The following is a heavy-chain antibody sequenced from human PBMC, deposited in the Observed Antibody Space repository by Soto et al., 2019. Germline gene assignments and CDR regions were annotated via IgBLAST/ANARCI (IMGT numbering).Heavy chain of an antibody. Sequence: QVQLVQSGAEVKKTGASVKLSCQASGFAFSTYYFHWVRQAPGQGLEWMGYISGYNGNTKYAEMFQDRLTISSDAAATTLDMELYGLISEDRALDFCAGDPFVEFSSIDFWGQGALGSVAA. CDR3: AGDPFVEFSSIDF. CDR2: ISGYNGNT. V-gene: IGHV1-3*01. D-gene: IGHD2-21*01. CDR1: GFAFSTYY. J-gene: IGHJ4*02.